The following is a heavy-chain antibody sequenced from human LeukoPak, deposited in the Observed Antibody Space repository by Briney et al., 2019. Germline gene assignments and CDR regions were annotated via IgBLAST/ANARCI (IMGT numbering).Heavy chain of an antibody. Sequence: TGGSLRLSCAASGFTFSSYEMNWVRQAPGKGLEWVANIKQDGSEKYYVDSVKGRFTISRDNAKNSLYLQMNSLRAEDTAVYYCARGTTVSSSLLYWGQGTLVTVSS. CDR1: GFTFSSYE. D-gene: IGHD6-6*01. J-gene: IGHJ4*02. V-gene: IGHV3-7*01. CDR2: IKQDGSEK. CDR3: ARGTTVSSSLLY.